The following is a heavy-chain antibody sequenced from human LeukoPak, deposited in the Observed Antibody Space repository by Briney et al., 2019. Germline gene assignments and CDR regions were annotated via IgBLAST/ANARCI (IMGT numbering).Heavy chain of an antibody. D-gene: IGHD2-2*01. J-gene: IGHJ4*02. CDR3: AKVYPPGIVVPAVLWEAYFDY. CDR2: ISGSGGST. V-gene: IGHV3-23*01. Sequence: PGGSLRLSCAASGFTFSSYAMSWVRQAPGKGLEWVSAISGSGGSTYYADSVKGRFTISRDNSKNTLYLQMNSLRAEDTAVYYCAKVYPPGIVVPAVLWEAYFDYWGQGTLVTVSS. CDR1: GFTFSSYA.